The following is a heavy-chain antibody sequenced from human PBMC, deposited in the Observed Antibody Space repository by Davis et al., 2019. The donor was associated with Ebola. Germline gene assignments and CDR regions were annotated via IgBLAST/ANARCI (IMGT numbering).Heavy chain of an antibody. J-gene: IGHJ4*02. V-gene: IGHV3-7*01. Sequence: PGGSLRLSCAASGFTFSSYWMSWVRQAPGKGLEWVANIKQDGSEKYYVDSVKGRFTISRDNAKNSLYLQMSSLRAEDTAVYYCARGVYYYDSSGYAALYWGQGTLVTVSS. CDR2: IKQDGSEK. D-gene: IGHD3-22*01. CDR1: GFTFSSYW. CDR3: ARGVYYYDSSGYAALY.